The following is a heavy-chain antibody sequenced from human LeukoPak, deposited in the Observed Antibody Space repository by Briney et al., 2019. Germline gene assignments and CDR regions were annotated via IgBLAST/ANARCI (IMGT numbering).Heavy chain of an antibody. D-gene: IGHD6-13*01. V-gene: IGHV3-23*01. J-gene: IGHJ6*02. CDR2: ISGSGGST. CDR1: GFTFSDYY. CDR3: AKVLSSWSYYYYYYGMDV. Sequence: GGSLRLSCAASGFTFSDYYMSWIRQAPGKGLEWVSAISGSGGSTYYADSVKGRFTISRDNSKNTLYLQMNSLRAEDTAVYYCAKVLSSWSYYYYYYGMDVWGQGTTVTVSS.